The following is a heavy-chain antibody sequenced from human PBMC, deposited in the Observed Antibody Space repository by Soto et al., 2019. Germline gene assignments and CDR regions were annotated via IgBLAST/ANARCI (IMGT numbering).Heavy chain of an antibody. J-gene: IGHJ4*02. Sequence: HPGGSLRLSCAASGFTFSSYAMSWVRQAPGKGLEWVSAISGSGGSTYYADSVKGRFTISRDNSKNTLYLQMNSLRAEDTAVYYCANYYYDSSGYYPPFDYWGQGTLVTVSS. D-gene: IGHD3-22*01. CDR3: ANYYYDSSGYYPPFDY. V-gene: IGHV3-23*01. CDR2: ISGSGGST. CDR1: GFTFSSYA.